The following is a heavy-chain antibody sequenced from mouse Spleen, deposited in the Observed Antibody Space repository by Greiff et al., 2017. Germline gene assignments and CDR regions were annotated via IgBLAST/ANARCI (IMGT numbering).Heavy chain of an antibody. CDR1: GFTFSDYY. CDR3: ARVYDGFDY. J-gene: IGHJ2*01. D-gene: IGHD2-14*01. V-gene: IGHV5-16*01. Sequence: EVKLVESEGGLVQPGSSMKLSCTASGFTFSDYYMAWVRQVPEKGLEWVATINYDGSSTYYLDSLKSRFIISRDNAKNILYLQMSSLKSEDTATYYCARVYDGFDYWGQGTTLTVSS. CDR2: INYDGSST.